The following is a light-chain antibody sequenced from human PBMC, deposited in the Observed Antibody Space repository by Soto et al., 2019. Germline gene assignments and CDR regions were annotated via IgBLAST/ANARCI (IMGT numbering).Light chain of an antibody. Sequence: QSALTQPRSVSGSPGQSVTISCTGTSSEVGAYDYVSWYQQHPGKAPKLMIYDVSKRPSGVPDRFSGSKSGNTASLTISGLQAEDEADYYCCSYAGSYASDYVFGAGTKLTVL. CDR3: CSYAGSYASDYV. CDR2: DVS. V-gene: IGLV2-11*01. J-gene: IGLJ1*01. CDR1: SSEVGAYDY.